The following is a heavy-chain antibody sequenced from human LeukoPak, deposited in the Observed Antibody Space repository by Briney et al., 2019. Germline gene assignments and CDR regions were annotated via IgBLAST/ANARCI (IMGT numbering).Heavy chain of an antibody. D-gene: IGHD3-3*01. V-gene: IGHV3-23*01. J-gene: IGHJ6*03. CDR3: AREGDFWSGYPIDHYYYMDV. CDR2: ISGRGDLE. CDR1: GLTFSSYA. Sequence: HTGGSLRLSCSASGLTFSSYAMTWVRQAPGKGLEWVSTISGRGDLEFYTESVKGRFTISRDHSKNTVHLQMDSLRAEDTAIYYCAREGDFWSGYPIDHYYYMDVWGKGTTVTVTS.